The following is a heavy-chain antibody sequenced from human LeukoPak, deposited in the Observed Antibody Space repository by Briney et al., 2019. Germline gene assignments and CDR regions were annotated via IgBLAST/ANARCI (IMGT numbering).Heavy chain of an antibody. J-gene: IGHJ4*02. CDR2: IKQDGSEK. V-gene: IGHV3-7*03. CDR3: ARDFRRFGELLDPKDY. CDR1: GFTFSSYW. D-gene: IGHD3-10*01. Sequence: GGSLRLSCAASGFTFSSYWMSWVRQAPGKGLEWVANIKQDGSEKYYVDSVKGRFTISRDNAKNSLYLQMNSLRAGDTAVYYCARDFRRFGELLDPKDYWGQGTLVTVSS.